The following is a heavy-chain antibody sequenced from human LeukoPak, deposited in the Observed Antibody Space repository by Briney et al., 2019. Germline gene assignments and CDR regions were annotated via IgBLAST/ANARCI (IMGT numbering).Heavy chain of an antibody. CDR1: GGSFSGYY. CDR2: INHSGST. J-gene: IGHJ3*02. CDR3: ARYYYDNSGSIYAFDI. Sequence: PSETLSLTCAVYGGSFSGYYWSWIRQPPGRGLEWIGDINHSGSTNYNPSLTSRVTISVDPSKNQFSLKLSSVTSADTAVYYCARYYYDNSGSIYAFDIWGQGTMVTVSS. V-gene: IGHV4-34*01. D-gene: IGHD3-22*01.